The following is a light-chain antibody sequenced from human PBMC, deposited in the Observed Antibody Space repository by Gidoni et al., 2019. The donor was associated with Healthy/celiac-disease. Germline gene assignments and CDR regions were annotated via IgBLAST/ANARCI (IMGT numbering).Light chain of an antibody. CDR2: GAS. V-gene: IGKV3-20*01. J-gene: IGKJ4*01. Sequence: DIVLTQSPGTLSLSPGERATLSCRASQSVSSSYLACDQQKPGQAPSLLIYGASSRATGIPDRFSGSGCGTDFTLTISRLEPEDFAVYYCQQYGSSPPLTFGGGTKVEIK. CDR3: QQYGSSPPLT. CDR1: QSVSSSY.